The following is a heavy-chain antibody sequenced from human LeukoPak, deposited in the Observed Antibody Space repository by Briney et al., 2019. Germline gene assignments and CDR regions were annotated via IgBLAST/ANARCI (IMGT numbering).Heavy chain of an antibody. J-gene: IGHJ4*02. V-gene: IGHV3-48*02. D-gene: IGHD6-13*01. CDR1: GFTFSSYS. CDR2: INSRSDNI. CDR3: TRGYSSWYSDS. Sequence: GGSLRLSCAASGFTFSSYSMHWVRQAPGKGLEWVSFINSRSDNIYYADSVKGRFTISRDNAKNSLYLQMISLRDEDTALYYCTRGYSSWYSDSWGQGTLVTVSS.